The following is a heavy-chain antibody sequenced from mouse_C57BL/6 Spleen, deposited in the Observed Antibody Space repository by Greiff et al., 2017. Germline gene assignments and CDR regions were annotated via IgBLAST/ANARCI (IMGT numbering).Heavy chain of an antibody. CDR1: GYSFTGYY. Sequence: VQLKQSGPELVKPGASVKISCKASGYSFTGYYMNWVKQSPEKSLEWIGEINPSTGGTTYNQKFKAKATLTVDNSSSTAYMQLKSLTSEDSAVYYCANYDYDVGAWFAYWGQGTLVTVSA. CDR3: ANYDYDVGAWFAY. J-gene: IGHJ3*01. V-gene: IGHV1-42*01. CDR2: INPSTGGT. D-gene: IGHD2-4*01.